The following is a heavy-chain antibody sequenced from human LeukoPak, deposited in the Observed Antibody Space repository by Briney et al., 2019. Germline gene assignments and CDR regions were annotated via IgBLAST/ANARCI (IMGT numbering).Heavy chain of an antibody. Sequence: GASVKVSCKASGYTFTGYYMHWVRQAPGQGLEWMGWINPNSGGTNYAQKFQGRVTMTRDTSISTAYMELSRLRSDDTAVYYCARVFRVGATRYYFDYWGQGTLVTVSS. V-gene: IGHV1-2*02. J-gene: IGHJ4*02. D-gene: IGHD1-26*01. CDR2: INPNSGGT. CDR3: ARVFRVGATRYYFDY. CDR1: GYTFTGYY.